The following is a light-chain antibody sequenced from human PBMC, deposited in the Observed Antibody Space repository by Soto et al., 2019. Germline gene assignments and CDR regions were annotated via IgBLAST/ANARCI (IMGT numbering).Light chain of an antibody. CDR2: AAS. J-gene: IGKJ4*01. Sequence: IQLTQTPSSLSASVGDRVTITCRASQGISSFLAWYQQKPGKAPKLLIYAASSLQSGVPSRFSGSGFGTDFTLTIPSLQPEDFATYYCQQFDSYPSTFGGGTKGE. CDR1: QGISSF. CDR3: QQFDSYPST. V-gene: IGKV1-9*01.